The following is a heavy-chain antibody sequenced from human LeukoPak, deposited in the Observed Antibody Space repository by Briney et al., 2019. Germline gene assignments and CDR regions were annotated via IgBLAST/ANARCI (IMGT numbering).Heavy chain of an antibody. D-gene: IGHD3-3*01. CDR2: MNPNSGNT. Sequence: ASVKVSCKASGYTFTSYDINWVRQATGQGLEWMGWMNPNSGNTGYAQKFQGRVTMTRNTSISTAYMELSSLRSEDTAVYYCARGYVFWGVFSGAFDYGGRETLATVP. V-gene: IGHV1-8*01. CDR1: GYTFTSYD. CDR3: ARGYVFWGVFSGAFDY. J-gene: IGHJ4*02.